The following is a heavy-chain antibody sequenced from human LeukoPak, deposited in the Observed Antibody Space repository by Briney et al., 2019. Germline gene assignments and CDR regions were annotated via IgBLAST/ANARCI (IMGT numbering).Heavy chain of an antibody. Sequence: SETLSLTCAVYGGSFSGYYWSWIRQPPGKGLEWIGENNHSGSTNYNPSLKSRVTISVDTSKNQFSLKLSSVTAADTAVYYCARGRVSYCSSTSCPKGPTLNFDYWGQGTLVTVSS. CDR3: ARGRVSYCSSTSCPKGPTLNFDY. D-gene: IGHD2-2*01. CDR2: NNHSGST. J-gene: IGHJ4*02. V-gene: IGHV4-34*01. CDR1: GGSFSGYY.